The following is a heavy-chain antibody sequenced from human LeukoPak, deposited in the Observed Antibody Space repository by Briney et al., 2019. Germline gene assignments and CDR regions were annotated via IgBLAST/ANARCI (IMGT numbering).Heavy chain of an antibody. CDR1: GFDFSTYV. V-gene: IGHV3-64D*06. D-gene: IGHD6-19*01. Sequence: PGGSLRLSCSASGFDFSTYVMYWVGQAPGKGLEYVSAISTNGGSTYYADSVKGRFTISRDNSKNTLYLQMSSLRVEDTAGYYFVKVRYNSGWFEWGQGTLVTVSS. J-gene: IGHJ4*02. CDR3: VKVRYNSGWFE. CDR2: ISTNGGST.